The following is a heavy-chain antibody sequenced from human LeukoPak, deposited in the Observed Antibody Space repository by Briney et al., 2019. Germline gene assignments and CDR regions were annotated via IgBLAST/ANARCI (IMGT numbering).Heavy chain of an antibody. CDR3: GIAVAGTRTKVDY. CDR2: INPSGGST. Sequence: ASVKVSCEASGYTFTSYYMHWVRQAPGQGLEWMGIINPSGGSTSYAQKFQGRVTMTRDTSTSTVYMELSSLRSEDTAVYYCGIAVAGTRTKVDYWGQGTLVTVSS. CDR1: GYTFTSYY. V-gene: IGHV1-46*01. J-gene: IGHJ4*02. D-gene: IGHD6-19*01.